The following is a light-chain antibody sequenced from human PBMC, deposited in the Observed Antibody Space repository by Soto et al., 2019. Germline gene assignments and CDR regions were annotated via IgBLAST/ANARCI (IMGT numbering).Light chain of an antibody. V-gene: IGLV2-8*01. CDR1: SSDVGGYNY. CDR3: TSYAGDTSLGV. CDR2: EVS. Sequence: QSALTQPPSASGSPGQLVTISCTGTSSDVGGYNYVSWYQQHPGKAPKLMIYEVSKRPSGVPDRFSGSKSGNTASLTVSGLQDEDEADYYCTSYAGDTSLGVLGGGTKLTVL. J-gene: IGLJ3*02.